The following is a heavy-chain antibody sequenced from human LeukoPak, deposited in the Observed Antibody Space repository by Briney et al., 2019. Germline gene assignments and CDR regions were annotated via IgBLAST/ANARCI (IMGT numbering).Heavy chain of an antibody. CDR3: VRDFRFLEDY. D-gene: IGHD3-3*01. Sequence: GGSLRLSCAASGFTFDDYAMHWVRQAPGKGLEWVSGISWNSGSIGYADSVKGRFTISRDNAKNSLYLQMNSLRAEDTAVYYCVRDFRFLEDYWGQGTLVTVSS. V-gene: IGHV3-9*01. CDR2: ISWNSGSI. CDR1: GFTFDDYA. J-gene: IGHJ4*02.